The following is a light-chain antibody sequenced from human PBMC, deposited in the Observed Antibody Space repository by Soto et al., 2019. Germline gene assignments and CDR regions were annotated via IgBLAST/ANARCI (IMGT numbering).Light chain of an antibody. J-gene: IGKJ1*01. CDR3: QQTYSSPPT. CDR2: WAS. V-gene: IGKV4-1*01. Sequence: DIVMTQSPDPLAVSLGERATINCKSSQSVLYSSNNKNYLAWYQQKPGQPPKLLIYWASTRESGVPDRFSGSGSGTDFTLTISTLQPEDFATYYCQQTYSSPPTFGQGTKVDIK. CDR1: QSVLYSSNNKNY.